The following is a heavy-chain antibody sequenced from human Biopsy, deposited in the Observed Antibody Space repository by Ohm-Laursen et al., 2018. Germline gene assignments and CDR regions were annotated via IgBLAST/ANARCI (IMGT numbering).Heavy chain of an antibody. J-gene: IGHJ4*02. CDR1: GVTLSGYA. D-gene: IGHD4-17*01. V-gene: IGHV3-21*06. CDR3: ATAAYAPPYFDL. CDR2: ITGGGNYI. Sequence: SLRLSCAASGVTLSGYAMNWVRQAPGKGLEWVSSITGGGNYINYADSVRGRFTISRDNSKNSVYLVMSSLRAEDTADYFCATAAYAPPYFDLWGRGTVVTVSS.